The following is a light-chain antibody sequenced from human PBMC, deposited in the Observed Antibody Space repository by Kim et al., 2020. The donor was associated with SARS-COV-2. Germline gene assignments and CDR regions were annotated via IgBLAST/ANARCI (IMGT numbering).Light chain of an antibody. CDR2: GNS. CDR3: QSYDSSLGGSGV. V-gene: IGLV1-40*01. Sequence: VTISWTGSSSKIGAGYDVHWYQRRPGTAPKLLIYGNSNRPSGVPDRFSGSKSGTSASLAITGLQAEDEADYYCQSYDSSLGGSGVFGTGTKVTVL. J-gene: IGLJ1*01. CDR1: SSKIGAGYD.